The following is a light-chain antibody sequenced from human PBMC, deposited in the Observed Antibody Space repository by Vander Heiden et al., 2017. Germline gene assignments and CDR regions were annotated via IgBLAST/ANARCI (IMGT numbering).Light chain of an antibody. V-gene: IGKV3-15*01. CDR2: GAS. J-gene: IGKJ2*01. CDR1: QSVSSN. CDR3: QQDKNSPPYT. Sequence: QAPATLSVSPGERATLSCRASQSVSSNLAWYQQKPGQAPRLLIYGASTRAIRIPARFSGRGSGPEFTLTSSSLQSEDFAVDYCQQDKNSPPYTFGQGTKLEIK.